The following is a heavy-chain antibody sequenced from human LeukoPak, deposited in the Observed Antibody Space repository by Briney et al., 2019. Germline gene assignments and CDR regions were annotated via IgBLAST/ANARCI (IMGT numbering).Heavy chain of an antibody. CDR2: ISSSSSYI. D-gene: IGHD2-15*01. J-gene: IGHJ4*02. CDR3: ASVDCSGGSCYSGVIGY. V-gene: IGHV3-21*01. CDR1: GFTFSSYS. Sequence: GGSLRLSCAVSGFTFSSYSMNWVRQAPGKGLEWVSSISSSSSYIYYADSVKGRFTISRDNAKNSLYLQMNSLRAEDTAVYYCASVDCSGGSCYSGVIGYWGQGTLVTVSS.